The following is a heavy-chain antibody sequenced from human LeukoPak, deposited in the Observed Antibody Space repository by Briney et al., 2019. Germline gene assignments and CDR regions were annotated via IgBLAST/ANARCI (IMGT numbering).Heavy chain of an antibody. Sequence: GGSLRLSCAASGFTFSSYWMSWVRQAPGKGLEWVSYISSSSSTIYYADSVKGRFTISRDNAKNSLYLQMNSLRAEDTAVYYCARDPSLQYFDWLSPPDAFDIWGQGTMVTVSS. CDR2: ISSSSSTI. CDR3: ARDPSLQYFDWLSPPDAFDI. D-gene: IGHD3-9*01. V-gene: IGHV3-48*04. CDR1: GFTFSSYW. J-gene: IGHJ3*02.